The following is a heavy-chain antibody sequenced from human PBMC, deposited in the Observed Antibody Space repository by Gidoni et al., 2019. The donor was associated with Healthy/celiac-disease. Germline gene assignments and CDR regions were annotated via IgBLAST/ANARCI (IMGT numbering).Heavy chain of an antibody. V-gene: IGHV4-59*01. D-gene: IGHD3-10*01. Sequence: QVQLQESGPGLVKPSETLSLTCTVSGGSISSYYWSWIRQPPGKGLEWIGYIYYSGSTNYNPSLKSRVTISVDTSKNQFSLKLSSVTAADTAVYYCARGIRITMVHKKPYGMDVWGQGTTVTVSS. CDR2: IYYSGST. CDR1: GGSISSYY. J-gene: IGHJ6*02. CDR3: ARGIRITMVHKKPYGMDV.